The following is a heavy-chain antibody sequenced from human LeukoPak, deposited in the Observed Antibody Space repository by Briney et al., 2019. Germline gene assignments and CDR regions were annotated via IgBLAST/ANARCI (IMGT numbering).Heavy chain of an antibody. Sequence: PGGSLRLSCVVSGFSFSNYWMHWVRQAPGKGLVWVSRINSDGSTTSYAASVKGRFTISRDNAKNTLYPQMNSLRAEDTAVYYCARGIVGPTGDYWGQGTLVTVSS. V-gene: IGHV3-74*01. CDR2: INSDGSTT. J-gene: IGHJ4*02. CDR3: ARGIVGPTGDY. D-gene: IGHD1-26*01. CDR1: GFSFSNYW.